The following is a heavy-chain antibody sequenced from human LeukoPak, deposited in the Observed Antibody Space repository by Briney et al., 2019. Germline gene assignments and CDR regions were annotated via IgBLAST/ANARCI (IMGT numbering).Heavy chain of an antibody. J-gene: IGHJ4*02. CDR3: AKGDDIGKHPTRAYYFDI. CDR1: GFIFSRHA. CDR2: TGLESVHT. D-gene: IGHD5-24*01. V-gene: IGHV3-23*01. Sequence: PGGSLRLSCAASGFIFSRHAMSWVRQAPGKGLEWVSTTGLESVHTLCADSVQGRFTVSRDNSRNTLDLQMDNLRVDDTAVYYCAKGDDIGKHPTRAYYFDIWDQRTLVTVSS.